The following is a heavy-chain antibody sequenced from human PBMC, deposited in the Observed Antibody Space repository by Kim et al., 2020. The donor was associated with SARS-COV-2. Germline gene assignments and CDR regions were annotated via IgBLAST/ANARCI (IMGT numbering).Heavy chain of an antibody. Sequence: GGSLRLSCAASEFTFGTYAMTWVRQAPGKGLEWVSTISRASGDNTYYTDSVKGRFTISRDNSKNTLYLQMNSLRAEDTAVYYCAKHRTPEGYWYFDLWGRGTLVTVSS. CDR3: AKHRTPEGYWYFDL. D-gene: IGHD2-15*01. CDR1: EFTFGTYA. CDR2: ISRASGDNT. J-gene: IGHJ2*01. V-gene: IGHV3-23*01.